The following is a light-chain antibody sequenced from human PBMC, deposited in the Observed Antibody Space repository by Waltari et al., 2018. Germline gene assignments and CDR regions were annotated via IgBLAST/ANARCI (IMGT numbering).Light chain of an antibody. Sequence: QLAVTQSPSASASLGASVKLTCTLSSEHSAYAIAWHQHQPEKGPRFLMKIDGGGGHTEGDGIPDRFSGFSSGAERYLTISSLQYEDEAAYYCQTWYPDTVVFGGGTKLTV. CDR3: QTWYPDTVV. CDR2: IDGGGGH. V-gene: IGLV4-69*01. J-gene: IGLJ2*01. CDR1: SEHSAYA.